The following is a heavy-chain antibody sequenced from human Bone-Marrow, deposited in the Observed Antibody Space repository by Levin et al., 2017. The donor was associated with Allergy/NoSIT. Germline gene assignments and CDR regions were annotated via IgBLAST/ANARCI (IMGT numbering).Heavy chain of an antibody. CDR3: ARAELGIYWYFDL. CDR1: GFTFSSYS. Sequence: GGSLRLSCAASGFTFSSYSMNWVRQAPGKGLEWVSSISSTSTYIYYAASVKGRFTISRDNAKNSLYLQRNSLRAEDTAVYYCARAELGIYWYFDLWGRGTLVTVSS. J-gene: IGHJ2*01. D-gene: IGHD7-27*01. CDR2: ISSTSTYI. V-gene: IGHV3-21*01.